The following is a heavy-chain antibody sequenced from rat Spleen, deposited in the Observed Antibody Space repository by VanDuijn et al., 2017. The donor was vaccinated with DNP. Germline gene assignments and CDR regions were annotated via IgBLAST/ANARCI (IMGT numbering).Heavy chain of an antibody. D-gene: IGHD1-11*01. CDR1: GFTFSYYG. CDR2: ISATGGST. V-gene: IGHV5S23*01. CDR3: TTDFERGY. J-gene: IGHJ2*01. Sequence: EVQLVESGGGLVQPGRSLKLSCAASGFTFSYYGMAWVRQAPKKGLEWVASISATGGSTSSRDSVRGRFTISRDNAKSILYLQMDSLRSEDTATFYCTTDFERGYWGQGVMVTVSS.